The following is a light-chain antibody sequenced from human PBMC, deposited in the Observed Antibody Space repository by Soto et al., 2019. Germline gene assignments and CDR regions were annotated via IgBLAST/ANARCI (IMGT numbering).Light chain of an antibody. CDR3: QVWDSSIDHVL. CDR2: DDS. Sequence: SYELTQPPSVSVAPGQTARIPCGGNNIGSKSVHWYQQKPGQAPVPVVYDDSDRPSGIPERFSGSNSGNTATLIISRVEAGDEADYYCQVWDSSIDHVLLGGGTQLTVL. J-gene: IGLJ2*01. V-gene: IGLV3-21*02. CDR1: NIGSKS.